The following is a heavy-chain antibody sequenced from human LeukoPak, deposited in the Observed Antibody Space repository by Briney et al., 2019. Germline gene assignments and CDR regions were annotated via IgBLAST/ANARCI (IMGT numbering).Heavy chain of an antibody. CDR3: ARAERGNYYYYYMDV. Sequence: SSETLSLTCTVSGGSISGYYWSWIRQPPGKGLEWIGYIYTSGSTNYNPSLKSRVTISVDTSKNQFSLKLSSVTAADTAVYYCARAERGNYYYYYMDVWGKGTTVTVSS. CDR1: GGSISGYY. D-gene: IGHD1-26*01. J-gene: IGHJ6*03. CDR2: IYTSGST. V-gene: IGHV4-4*09.